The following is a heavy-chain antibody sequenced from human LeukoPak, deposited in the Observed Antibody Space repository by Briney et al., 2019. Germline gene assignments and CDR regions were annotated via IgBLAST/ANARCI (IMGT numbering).Heavy chain of an antibody. CDR3: AKAPESFDY. Sequence: PGGSLRLSCAASGFTFSSYGMHWVRQAPGKGLEWVAFIRYDGSNKYYADSVKGRFTISRDNSKNTLYLQMNSLRAEDTAVYYCAKAPESFDYWGRGTLVTVSS. CDR2: IRYDGSNK. V-gene: IGHV3-30*02. J-gene: IGHJ4*02. CDR1: GFTFSSYG.